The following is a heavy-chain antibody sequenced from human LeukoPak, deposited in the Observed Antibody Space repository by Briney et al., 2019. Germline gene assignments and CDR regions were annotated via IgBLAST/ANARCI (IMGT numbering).Heavy chain of an antibody. CDR1: GGTFISYA. J-gene: IGHJ4*02. D-gene: IGHD1-26*01. Sequence: SVKVSCKASGGTFISYAISWVRQAPGQGLEWMGGIIPIFGTANYAQKFQGRVTITADESTSTAYMELSSLRSEDTAVYYCARGGADRWSFDYWGQGTLVTVSS. V-gene: IGHV1-69*13. CDR3: ARGGADRWSFDY. CDR2: IIPIFGTA.